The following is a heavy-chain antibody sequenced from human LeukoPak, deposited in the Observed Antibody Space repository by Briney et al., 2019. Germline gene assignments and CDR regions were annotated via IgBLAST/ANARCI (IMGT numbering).Heavy chain of an antibody. D-gene: IGHD6-6*01. CDR1: GGSISSGSYY. J-gene: IGHJ4*02. Sequence: SVTLSLTCTVSGGSISSGSYYWSWTRQPAGKGLEWIGRIYTSGSTNYNPSLKSRVTISVDTSKNQFSLKLSSVTAADTAVYYCAVGGAARRFDYWGQGTLVTVSS. CDR2: IYTSGST. CDR3: AVGGAARRFDY. V-gene: IGHV4-61*02.